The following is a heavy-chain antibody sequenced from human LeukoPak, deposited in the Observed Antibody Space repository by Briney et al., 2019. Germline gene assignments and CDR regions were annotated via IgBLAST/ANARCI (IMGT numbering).Heavy chain of an antibody. CDR3: ARRDTAMVGYFDL. Sequence: SETLSLTCTVSGVSISSYYWSWLRQPPGKGLEGIGYIYYSGSTNYNHSLKSRVTISVDTSKNQFSLKLSSVTAADTAVYYCARRDTAMVGYFDLWGRGTLVTVSS. V-gene: IGHV4-59*01. CDR1: GVSISSYY. CDR2: IYYSGST. J-gene: IGHJ2*01. D-gene: IGHD5-18*01.